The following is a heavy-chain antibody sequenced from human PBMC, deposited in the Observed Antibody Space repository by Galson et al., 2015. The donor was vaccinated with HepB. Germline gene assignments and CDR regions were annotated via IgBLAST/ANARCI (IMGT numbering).Heavy chain of an antibody. CDR2: INHSGST. V-gene: IGHV4-34*01. D-gene: IGHD3-10*01. Sequence: SETLSLTCAVYGGSFSGYYWSWIRQPPGKGLGWIGEINHSGSTNYNPSLKSRVTISVDTSKNQFSLKLSSVTAADTAVYYCARHHYYYGSVEDERWFDPWGQGTLVTVSS. CDR3: ARHHYYYGSVEDERWFDP. J-gene: IGHJ5*02. CDR1: GGSFSGYY.